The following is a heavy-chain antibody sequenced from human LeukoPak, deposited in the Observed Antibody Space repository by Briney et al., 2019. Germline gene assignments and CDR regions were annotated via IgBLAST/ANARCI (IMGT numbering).Heavy chain of an antibody. CDR1: GFTFSNYV. J-gene: IGHJ3*02. CDR3: ARDKIVVVVSTTLPDM. Sequence: GGSLRLSCAASGFTFSNYVMSWVRQAPGKGPEWVSAISGSGGSTFYADSVQGRLTISRDNFKNTLYLQLNSLRVEDTAVYYCARDKIVVVVSTTLPDMWGQGTMVTVSS. CDR2: ISGSGGST. V-gene: IGHV3-23*01. D-gene: IGHD2-15*01.